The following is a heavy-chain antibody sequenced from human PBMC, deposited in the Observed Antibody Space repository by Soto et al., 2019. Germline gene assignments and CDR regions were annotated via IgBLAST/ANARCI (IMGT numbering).Heavy chain of an antibody. CDR2: INAGNGNT. Sequence: GASVKVSCKASGYTFTSYAMHWVRQAPGQRLEWMGWINAGNGNTKYSQKFQGRVTITRDTSASTAYMELSSLRSEDTAVYYCYVVPAALGSYFDYWGQGTLVTVSS. CDR3: YVVPAALGSYFDY. V-gene: IGHV1-3*01. CDR1: GYTFTSYA. J-gene: IGHJ4*02. D-gene: IGHD2-2*01.